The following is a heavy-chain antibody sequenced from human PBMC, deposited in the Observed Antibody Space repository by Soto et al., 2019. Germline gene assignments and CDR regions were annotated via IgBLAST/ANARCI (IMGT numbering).Heavy chain of an antibody. CDR2: ISYDGSNK. V-gene: IGHV3-30-3*01. CDR3: ARYLSGYYLDY. Sequence: QMQLVESGGGVVQPGRSLRLSCAASGFTFSSYAMHWVRQAPGKGLEWVAVISYDGSNKYYADSVKGRFTISRDNSKNTLYLQMNSLRAEDTAVYYCARYLSGYYLDYWGQGTLVTVSS. CDR1: GFTFSSYA. D-gene: IGHD3-22*01. J-gene: IGHJ4*02.